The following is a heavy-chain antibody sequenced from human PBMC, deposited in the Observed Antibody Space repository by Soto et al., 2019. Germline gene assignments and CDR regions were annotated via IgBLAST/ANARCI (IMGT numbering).Heavy chain of an antibody. J-gene: IGHJ3*02. CDR1: GGSFSGYY. Sequence: SETLSLTCAVYGGSFSGYYWSWIRQPPGKGLEWIGEINHSGSTNYNPSLKSRVTISVDTSKNQFSLKLSSVTAADTAVYYCARGDCDYRPGGAFDICGQGTMVTVSS. V-gene: IGHV4-34*01. D-gene: IGHD4-17*01. CDR2: INHSGST. CDR3: ARGDCDYRPGGAFDI.